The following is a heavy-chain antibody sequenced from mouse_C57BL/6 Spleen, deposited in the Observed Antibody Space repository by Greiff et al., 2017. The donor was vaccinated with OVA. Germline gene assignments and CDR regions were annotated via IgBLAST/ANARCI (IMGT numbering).Heavy chain of an antibody. Sequence: VHVKQSGPELVKPGASVKMSCKASGYTFTDYNMHWVKQSHGKSLEWIGYINPNNGGTSYNQKFKGKATLTVNKSSSTAYMELRSLTSEDSAVYYCAREELAWFAYWGQGTLVTVSA. J-gene: IGHJ3*01. CDR1: GYTFTDYN. V-gene: IGHV1-22*01. D-gene: IGHD4-1*01. CDR3: AREELAWFAY. CDR2: INPNNGGT.